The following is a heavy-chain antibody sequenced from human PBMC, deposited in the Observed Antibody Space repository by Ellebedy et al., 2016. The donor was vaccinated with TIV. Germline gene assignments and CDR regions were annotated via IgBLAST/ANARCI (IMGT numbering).Heavy chain of an antibody. J-gene: IGHJ4*02. D-gene: IGHD5-18*01. Sequence: PGGSLRLSCAASGFTFRNYWMSWVRQAPGKGLEWVANIIQDGSEGYYVDSVKGRFTVSRDNAKNSLYLQMNSLRAEDTAVYYCVRETGYGLTFDSWGQGTLVTISS. CDR3: VRETGYGLTFDS. CDR1: GFTFRNYW. CDR2: IIQDGSEG. V-gene: IGHV3-7*03.